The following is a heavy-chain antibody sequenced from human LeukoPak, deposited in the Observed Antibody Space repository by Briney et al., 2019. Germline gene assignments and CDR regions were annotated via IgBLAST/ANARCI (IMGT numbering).Heavy chain of an antibody. CDR1: GFTFSTYG. V-gene: IGHV3-30*02. CDR2: IRYDGSNE. D-gene: IGHD6-19*01. J-gene: IGHJ4*02. Sequence: AGGSLRLSCAVSGFTFSTYGMHWVRQAPGKGLEWVAFIRYDGSNEYADSVKGRFTISRDNSKNTLYLQMNTLRSEDTAVYYCAKGSSGWTYYFDYWGQGTLVTVSS. CDR3: AKGSSGWTYYFDY.